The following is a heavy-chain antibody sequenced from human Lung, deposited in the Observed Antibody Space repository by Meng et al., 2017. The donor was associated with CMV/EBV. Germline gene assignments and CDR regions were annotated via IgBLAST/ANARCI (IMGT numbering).Heavy chain of an antibody. CDR3: AHGGGDC. CDR1: GFTCSRYA. V-gene: IGHV3-30-3*01. CDR2: ISYDGSNK. D-gene: IGHD2-15*01. J-gene: IGHJ4*02. Sequence: QVQLVACGGGVVPPVRSLTLSCAGSGFTCSRYAMHWVRQAPGKGLEWVAVISYDGSNKYYADSVKGRFTISRDNSKNTLYLQMNSLRAEDTAVYYCAHGGGDCWGQGTLVTVSS.